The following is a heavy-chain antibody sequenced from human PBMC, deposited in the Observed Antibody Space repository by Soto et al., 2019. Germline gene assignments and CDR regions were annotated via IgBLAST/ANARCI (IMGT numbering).Heavy chain of an antibody. D-gene: IGHD3-10*01. Sequence: SETLSLTCAVSCGSISSSNWWSWVRQPPGKGLEWIGEIYHSGSTNYNPSLKSRVTISVDKSKNQFSLKLSSVTAADTAVYYCARYYMVRGVMSWFDPWGQGTLVTVSS. J-gene: IGHJ5*02. CDR1: CGSISSSNW. V-gene: IGHV4-4*02. CDR3: ARYYMVRGVMSWFDP. CDR2: IYHSGST.